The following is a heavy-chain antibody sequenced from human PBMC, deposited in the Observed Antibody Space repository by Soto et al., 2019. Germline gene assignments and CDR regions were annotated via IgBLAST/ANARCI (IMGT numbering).Heavy chain of an antibody. J-gene: IGHJ4*02. V-gene: IGHV5-51*01. CDR3: ARQDGSALYYFDY. CDR2: IYPGDSDT. D-gene: IGHD6-19*01. CDR1: GYTFTSYW. Sequence: GESLKISCKGSGYTFTSYWIAWVRQMPGKGLEWMGIIYPGDSDTRYSPSFQGQVSISADKSISTAYLQWSRLKASDTAMYYCARQDGSALYYFDYWGQGTLVTVSS.